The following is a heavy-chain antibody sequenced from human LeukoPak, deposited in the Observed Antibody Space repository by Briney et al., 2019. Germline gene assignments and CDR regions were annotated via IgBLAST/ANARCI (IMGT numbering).Heavy chain of an antibody. CDR2: ISSSSSTI. CDR3: ARRSVAGSLDY. V-gene: IGHV3-48*04. D-gene: IGHD6-19*01. CDR1: GFTFSSYS. Sequence: PGGSLRLSCAASGFTFSSYSMNWVRQAPGKGLEWVSYISSSSSTIYYADSVKGRFTISRDNAENSLYLQMNSLRAEDTAVYYCARRSVAGSLDYWGQGTLVTVSS. J-gene: IGHJ4*02.